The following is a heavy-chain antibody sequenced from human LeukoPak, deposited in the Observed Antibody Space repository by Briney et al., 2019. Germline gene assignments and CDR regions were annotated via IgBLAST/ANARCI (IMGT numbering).Heavy chain of an antibody. J-gene: IGHJ6*02. CDR3: VRQDVVVITAATYYYGMDD. CDR1: GGSISSYY. V-gene: IGHV4-59*08. CDR2: IYYAGST. Sequence: SETLSLTCTVSGGSISSYYWNWIRQPPGKGLEWIGYIYYAGSTNYRPSLKSRVTISVDTSRNQFSLKLSSVTAADTAVYYCVRQDVVVITAATYYYGMDDWGQGTTVTVSS. D-gene: IGHD2-2*01.